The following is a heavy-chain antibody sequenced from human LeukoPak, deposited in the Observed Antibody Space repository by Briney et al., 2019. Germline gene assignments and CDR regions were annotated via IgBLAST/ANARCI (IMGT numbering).Heavy chain of an antibody. J-gene: IGHJ4*02. V-gene: IGHV3-21*01. CDR1: GFTFSSYS. D-gene: IGHD3-9*01. CDR3: ARAPEYYDILTYFDY. Sequence: PGGSLRLSCAASGFTFSSYSMNWVRQAPGKGLEWVSSISSSSSYIYHADSVKGRFTISRDNAKNSLYLQMNSLRAEDTAVYYCARAPEYYDILTYFDYWGQGTLVTVSS. CDR2: ISSSSSYI.